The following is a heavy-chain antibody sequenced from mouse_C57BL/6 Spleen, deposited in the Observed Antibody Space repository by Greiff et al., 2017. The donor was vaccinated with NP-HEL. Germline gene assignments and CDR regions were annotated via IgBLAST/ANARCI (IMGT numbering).Heavy chain of an antibody. V-gene: IGHV1-18*01. Sequence: EVQLQQSGPELVKPGASVKIPCKASGYTFTDYNMDWVKQSHGKSLEWIGDINPNNGGTIYNQKFKGKATLTVDKSSSTAYMELRSLTSEDTAVYYCARRMVTTDFDYWGQGTTLTVSS. J-gene: IGHJ2*01. CDR3: ARRMVTTDFDY. CDR2: INPNNGGT. CDR1: GYTFTDYN. D-gene: IGHD2-2*01.